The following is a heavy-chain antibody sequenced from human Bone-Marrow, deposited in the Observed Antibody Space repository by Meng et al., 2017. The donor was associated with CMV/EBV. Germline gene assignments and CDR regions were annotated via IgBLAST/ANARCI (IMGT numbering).Heavy chain of an antibody. CDR1: GGSISSSSYY. D-gene: IGHD3-10*01. CDR3: ARVPGSGSYPRRYYYYYCMDV. CDR2: IYYSGNT. Sequence: SEPLSLTCTVSGGSISSSSYYWGWIRQPPGKGLEWIGSIYYSGNTYYNPSLKSRVTISVDTSKSQFSLKLSSVTAADTAVYYCARVPGSGSYPRRYYYYYCMDVWGQGTTVTVSS. V-gene: IGHV4-39*07. J-gene: IGHJ6*02.